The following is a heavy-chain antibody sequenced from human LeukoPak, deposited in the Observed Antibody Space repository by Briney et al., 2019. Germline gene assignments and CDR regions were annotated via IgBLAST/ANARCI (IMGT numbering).Heavy chain of an antibody. CDR1: GFTFSTYW. J-gene: IGHJ2*01. V-gene: IGHV3-74*01. CDR3: IALYEIEGFDI. D-gene: IGHD2-8*01. Sequence: GGSLRLSCAAPGFTFSTYWMHWVRQTPGKGLGWVSSIRNDGTTTNYADSVKGRFTISRDNAKNTLYLQMNSLRAEDRDLYDRIALYEIEGFDIWGRGTMVTVSS. CDR2: IRNDGTTT.